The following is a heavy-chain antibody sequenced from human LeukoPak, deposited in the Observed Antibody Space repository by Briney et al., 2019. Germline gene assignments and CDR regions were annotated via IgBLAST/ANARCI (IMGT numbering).Heavy chain of an antibody. CDR3: AIPDTAMVNFNY. J-gene: IGHJ4*02. D-gene: IGHD5-18*01. Sequence: ASVKVSCKVSGYTLTELSMHWVRPAPGKGLEWMGGFDPEDGETIYAQKFQGRVTMTEDTSTDTAYMELGSLRSEDTAVYYCAIPDTAMVNFNYWGQGTLVTVSS. CDR1: GYTLTELS. CDR2: FDPEDGET. V-gene: IGHV1-24*01.